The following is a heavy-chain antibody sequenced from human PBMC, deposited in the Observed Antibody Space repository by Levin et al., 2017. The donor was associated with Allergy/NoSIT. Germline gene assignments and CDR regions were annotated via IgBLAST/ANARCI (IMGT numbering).Heavy chain of an antibody. CDR3: ARDYNLGY. CDR1: GGSVSSGSYY. CDR2: IYYSGST. J-gene: IGHJ4*02. Sequence: SQTLSLPCTVSGGSVSSGSYYWSWIRQPPGKGLEWIGNIYYSGSTNYNPSLQTRVTISLDTSKNQFFLKLSSVTAADTAVYYCARDYNLGYWGQGTLVTVFS. V-gene: IGHV4-61*01. D-gene: IGHD1-14*01.